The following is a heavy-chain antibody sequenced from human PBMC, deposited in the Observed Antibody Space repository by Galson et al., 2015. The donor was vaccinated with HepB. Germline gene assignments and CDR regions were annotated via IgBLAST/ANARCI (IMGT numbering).Heavy chain of an antibody. CDR3: AKDEFYDSTGYYPSYLNY. J-gene: IGHJ4*02. CDR1: GFTFNSHA. Sequence: SLRLSCAASGFTFNSHAMTWVRQTPGKGLEWVSALSGSGSRTYYADSVKDRFTIFRDNSKNTLYLQMNSLRAEDTAVYYCAKDEFYDSTGYYPSYLNYWGQGALVTVSS. V-gene: IGHV3-23*01. D-gene: IGHD3-22*01. CDR2: LSGSGSRT.